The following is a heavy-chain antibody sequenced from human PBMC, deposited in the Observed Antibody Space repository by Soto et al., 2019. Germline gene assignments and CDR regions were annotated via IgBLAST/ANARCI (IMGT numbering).Heavy chain of an antibody. D-gene: IGHD3-16*01. Sequence: GGSLRLSCVTSGFNFSMYWMHWVRQAPGKGLVWVSRIQGDGSSTSYADSVKGRFTISRDNTKNTTYLQMNSLRAEDTAVYYCARDLGKRGFDFWGQGTLVTVSS. CDR3: ARDLGKRGFDF. CDR1: GFNFSMYW. CDR2: IQGDGSST. J-gene: IGHJ4*02. V-gene: IGHV3-74*01.